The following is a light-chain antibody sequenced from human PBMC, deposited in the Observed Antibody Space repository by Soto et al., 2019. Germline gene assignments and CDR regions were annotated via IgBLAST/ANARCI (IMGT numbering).Light chain of an antibody. CDR3: QQSYSTLT. CDR2: AAS. CDR1: QSISSY. V-gene: IGKV1-39*01. Sequence: DIQMTQSPSSLSASVGDRVTITCRASQSISSYLNWYQQKPGKAPKLLIYAASSLQSGVPSRFSGSGSVTDFPLTISSLQPEDFATYYCQQSYSTLTFGPGTKVDIK. J-gene: IGKJ3*01.